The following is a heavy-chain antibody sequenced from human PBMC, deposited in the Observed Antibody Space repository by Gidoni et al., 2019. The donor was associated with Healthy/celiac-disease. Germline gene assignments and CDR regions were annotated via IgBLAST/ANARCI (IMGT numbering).Heavy chain of an antibody. CDR3: AKDYDVWSPPKGY. V-gene: IGHV3-23*01. J-gene: IGHJ4*02. CDR1: GFPFSSYA. D-gene: IGHD3-3*01. Sequence: EVQLFESGGGLVQPGGSLILSCAASGFPFSSYAMSWVRQAPGKGLEWVSAISGSGGSTYYADAVKGRFTISRDNSKNTLYLQMNSLRAEDTAVYDCAKDYDVWSPPKGYWGQGTLVTVSS. CDR2: ISGSGGST.